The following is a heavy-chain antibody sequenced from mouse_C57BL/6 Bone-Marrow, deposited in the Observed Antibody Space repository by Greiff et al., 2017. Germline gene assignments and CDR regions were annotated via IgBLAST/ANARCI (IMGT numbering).Heavy chain of an antibody. CDR3: AKIADYAMDY. J-gene: IGHJ4*01. CDR1: GFSLTSYG. V-gene: IGHV2-4*01. CDR2: IWSGGST. Sequence: VHLVESGPGLVQPSQSLSITCTVSGFSLTSYGVHWVRQPPGKGLEWLGVIWSGGSTDYNAAFISRLSISKDNSKSQVFCKMNSLQADDTAIYYCAKIADYAMDYWGQGTSVTVSS.